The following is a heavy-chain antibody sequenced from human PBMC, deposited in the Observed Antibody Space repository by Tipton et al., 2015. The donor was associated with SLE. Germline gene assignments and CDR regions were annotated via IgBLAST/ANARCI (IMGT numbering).Heavy chain of an antibody. V-gene: IGHV4-59*08. CDR3: ARGMLTWRGAIVGVDV. CDR1: GGPISSNS. Sequence: TLSLTCSVSGGPISSNSWIWIRQPPGKGLEWIGYISYGGGTNYNPSLKSRVTMSVDTAKNQFSLKLTSVTAADTAVYYCARGMLTWRGAIVGVDVWGQGTTVNVSS. D-gene: IGHD2-8*01. J-gene: IGHJ6*02. CDR2: ISYGGGT.